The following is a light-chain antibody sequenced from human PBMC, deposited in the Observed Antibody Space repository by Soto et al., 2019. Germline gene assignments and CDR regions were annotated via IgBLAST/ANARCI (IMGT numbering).Light chain of an antibody. V-gene: IGLV1-40*01. J-gene: IGLJ2*01. CDR2: GNS. Sequence: QPVLTQPPSVSGAPGQRVTISCTGSSSNIGAGYDVHWYQQLPGTAPKLLIYGNSNRPSGVPDRFSGSKSGTSASLAITGRQAEDEADYYCQSYDSSLSGYVFGGGTQLTVL. CDR1: SSNIGAGYD. CDR3: QSYDSSLSGYV.